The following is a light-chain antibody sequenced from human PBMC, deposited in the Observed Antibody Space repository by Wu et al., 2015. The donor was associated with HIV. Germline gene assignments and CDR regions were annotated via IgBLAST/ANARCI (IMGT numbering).Light chain of an antibody. CDR1: QNVKSD. CDR3: QQHFSWPT. CDR2: GVS. J-gene: IGKJ1*01. V-gene: IGKV3-15*01. Sequence: DIVVTQSPATLSVSPGERATLYCRASQNVKSDLVWYQQKPGQPPRLLISGVSTRAAGVPARFSGSGSGTEFTLTISSLQSEDFATLYSCQQHFSWPTFGQGTKVEF.